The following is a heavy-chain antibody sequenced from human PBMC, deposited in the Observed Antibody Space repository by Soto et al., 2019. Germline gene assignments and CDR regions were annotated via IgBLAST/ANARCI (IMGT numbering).Heavy chain of an antibody. CDR1: GGSLSSYY. Sequence: PSETLSLTCIVSGGSLSSYYWTWIRQPAGKGLEWIGRIYTTGTNYNPSLKSRVTMSVDTSKNQFSLKLSSVTAADTAMYYCAAYSSSLGTFDIWGQGTKVTVS. CDR2: IYTTGT. V-gene: IGHV4-4*07. J-gene: IGHJ3*02. D-gene: IGHD6-13*01. CDR3: AAYSSSLGTFDI.